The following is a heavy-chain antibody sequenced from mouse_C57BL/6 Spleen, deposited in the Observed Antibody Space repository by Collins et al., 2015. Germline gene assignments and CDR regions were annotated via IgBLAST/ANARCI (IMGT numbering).Heavy chain of an antibody. J-gene: IGHJ2*01. Sequence: QVQLQQSGPELVKPGASVKISCKASGYTFTDYYINWVKQRPGQGLEWIGWIFPGSGSTYYNEKFKGKATLTVDKSSSTAYMLLSSLTSEDSAVYFCARSPFYYGSRNYFDYWGQGTTLTVSS. D-gene: IGHD1-1*01. CDR1: GYTFTDYY. V-gene: IGHV1-75*01. CDR2: IFPGSGST. CDR3: ARSPFYYGSRNYFDY.